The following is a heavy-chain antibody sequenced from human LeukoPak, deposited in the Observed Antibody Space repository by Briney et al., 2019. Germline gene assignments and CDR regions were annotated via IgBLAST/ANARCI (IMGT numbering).Heavy chain of an antibody. CDR2: ISPSGASV. D-gene: IGHD5-12*01. J-gene: IGHJ4*02. Sequence: GGSLRLSCAASGFTFSSYTMNGLRQAPGKGLEGVSSISPSGASVWHADSVKGRFTISRDAATYSVYLQMNSLRADDTAVYYCARDFTGESGYSGYWGRGTLVTVSP. V-gene: IGHV3-21*01. CDR3: ARDFTGESGYSGY. CDR1: GFTFSSYT.